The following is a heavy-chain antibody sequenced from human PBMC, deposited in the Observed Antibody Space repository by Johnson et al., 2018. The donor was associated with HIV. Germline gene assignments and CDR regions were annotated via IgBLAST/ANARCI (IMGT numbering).Heavy chain of an antibody. CDR3: ARGREVAGMRAFDI. D-gene: IGHD6-19*01. V-gene: IGHV3-74*01. CDR1: GISFSSYW. CDR2: MKSDGTST. J-gene: IGHJ3*02. Sequence: VQLVESGGGLVQPGGSLRLSCVASGISFSSYWMHWVRQAPGKGLVWVSRMKSDGTSTNYADSVKGRFTISRDNAKDTLYLQLNSLTAEDTAVYYCARGREVAGMRAFDIWGQGTMVTVSA.